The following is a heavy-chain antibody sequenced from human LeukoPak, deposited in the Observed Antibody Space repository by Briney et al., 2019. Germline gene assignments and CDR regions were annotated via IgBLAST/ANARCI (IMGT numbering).Heavy chain of an antibody. V-gene: IGHV4-59*01. D-gene: IGHD6-19*01. J-gene: IGHJ3*02. CDR2: IYYSGST. CDR3: ARETSSGWYYAFDI. CDR1: GGSISSYY. Sequence: PSETLSLTCTVSGGSISSYYWSWIRQPPGKGLEWIGYIYYSGSTNYNPSLKGRVTISVDTSKNQFSLKLSSVTAADTAVYYCARETSSGWYYAFDIWGQGTMVTVSS.